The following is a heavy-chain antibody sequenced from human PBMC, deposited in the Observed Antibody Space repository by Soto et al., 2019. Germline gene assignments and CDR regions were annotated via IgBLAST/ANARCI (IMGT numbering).Heavy chain of an antibody. J-gene: IGHJ4*02. CDR1: GDTFTRHS. D-gene: IGHD1-26*01. CDR3: ARPSSYGSYYYFDL. CDR2: ITVGSGNT. V-gene: IGHV1-18*04. Sequence: AAVKVSCKASGDTFTRHSLTWVRQAPGQGPEWMGWITVGSGNTHYAQKSQGRVSMATDTSTSTAYMQLWSLRSDDTAVYYCARPSSYGSYYYFDLWGQGTPVTVSS.